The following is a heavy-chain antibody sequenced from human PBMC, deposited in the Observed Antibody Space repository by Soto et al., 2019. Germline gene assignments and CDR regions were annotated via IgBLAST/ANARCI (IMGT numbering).Heavy chain of an antibody. D-gene: IGHD4-17*01. J-gene: IGHJ3*02. Sequence: PGGSLRLSCAASGFTFSSYSMNWVRQAPGKGLEWVSYISSSSSTIYYADSVKGRFTISRDNAKNSLYLQMNSLRDEDTAVYYCARGSYGDYEDAFDIWGQGTMVTVSS. CDR1: GFTFSSYS. CDR2: ISSSSSTI. V-gene: IGHV3-48*02. CDR3: ARGSYGDYEDAFDI.